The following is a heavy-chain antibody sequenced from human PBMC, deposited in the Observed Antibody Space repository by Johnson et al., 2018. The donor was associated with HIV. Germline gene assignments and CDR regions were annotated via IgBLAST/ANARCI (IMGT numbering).Heavy chain of an antibody. CDR2: IKQDGSET. V-gene: IGHV3-7*02. D-gene: IGHD5-18*01. Sequence: VQLVESGGGVVQPGRSLRLSCAASGFTFSSYWMTWVRQAPVKGLEWVANIKQDGSETYYMGSVKGRFTISRDNAKNSLYLQMSSLRAEDTAVFYCARGPGYNDGWGAFDIWGQGTMVTVSS. CDR1: GFTFSSYW. J-gene: IGHJ3*02. CDR3: ARGPGYNDGWGAFDI.